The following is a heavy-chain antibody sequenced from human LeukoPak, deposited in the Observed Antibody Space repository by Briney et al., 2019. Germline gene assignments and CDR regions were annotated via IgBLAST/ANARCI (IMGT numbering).Heavy chain of an antibody. D-gene: IGHD6-13*01. J-gene: IGHJ4*02. Sequence: SETLSLTCTVSGGSISSSSYYWGWIRQPPGKGLEWIGSIYYSGSTYYNPSLKSRVTISVDKSKNQFSLKLSSVTAADTAVYYCARDIGSSWYRVFDYWGQGTLVTVSS. CDR2: IYYSGST. CDR3: ARDIGSSWYRVFDY. CDR1: GGSISSSSYY. V-gene: IGHV4-39*07.